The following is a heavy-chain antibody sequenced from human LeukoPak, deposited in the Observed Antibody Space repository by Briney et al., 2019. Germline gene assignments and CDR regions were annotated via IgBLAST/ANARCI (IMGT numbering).Heavy chain of an antibody. Sequence: SQTLSLTCAVSGDSISSGDYSWSWLRQPSGKGLEWIGYIFHSGNSYYNPSLKSRVSISVDKSKNQFSLRLTSVTAADTAVYYCARELWFVNAPGSWLDLWGQGTLVTVSS. CDR1: GDSISSGDYS. J-gene: IGHJ5*02. CDR2: IFHSGNS. V-gene: IGHV4-30-2*01. CDR3: ARELWFVNAPGSWLDL. D-gene: IGHD3-10*01.